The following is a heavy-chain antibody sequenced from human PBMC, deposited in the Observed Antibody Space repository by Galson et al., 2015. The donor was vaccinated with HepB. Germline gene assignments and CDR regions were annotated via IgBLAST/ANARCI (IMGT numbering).Heavy chain of an antibody. CDR2: ISGSGGST. D-gene: IGHD6-13*01. V-gene: IGHV3-23*01. Sequence: SLRLSCAASGFTFSSYAMSWVRQAPGKGLEWVSAISGSGGSTYYADSVKGRFTISRGNSKNTLHLQMNSLRPEDTAVYYCAKGAYSSSWYFEYWGQGTLVTVSS. CDR3: AKGAYSSSWYFEY. CDR1: GFTFSSYA. J-gene: IGHJ4*02.